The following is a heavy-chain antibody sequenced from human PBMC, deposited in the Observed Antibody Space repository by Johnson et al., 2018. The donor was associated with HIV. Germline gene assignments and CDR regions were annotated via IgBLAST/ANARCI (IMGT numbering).Heavy chain of an antibody. Sequence: QVQLVESGGGVVQPGGSLRLSCAASGFTFSSYAMHWVRQAPGKGLEWVAVISYDGSNKYYADSVKGRFTISRDNSKNTLYLQMNSLRAEDTAVYYCASPRWRYYYDSSGYRDAFDIWGQGTMVTVSS. J-gene: IGHJ3*02. V-gene: IGHV3-30*04. CDR3: ASPRWRYYYDSSGYRDAFDI. CDR2: ISYDGSNK. D-gene: IGHD3-22*01. CDR1: GFTFSSYA.